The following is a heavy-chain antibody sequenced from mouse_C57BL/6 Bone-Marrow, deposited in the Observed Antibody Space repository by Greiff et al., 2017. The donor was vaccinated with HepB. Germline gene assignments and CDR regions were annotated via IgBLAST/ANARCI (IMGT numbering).Heavy chain of an antibody. Sequence: QVQLKQSGAELVRPGASVTLSCKASGYTFTDYEMHWVKQTPVHGLEWIGAIDPETGGTAYNQKFKGKAILTADKSSSTAYMELRSLTSEDSAVYYCTRTQLAVTPFAYWGQGTLVTVSA. CDR3: TRTQLAVTPFAY. CDR2: IDPETGGT. D-gene: IGHD2-2*01. J-gene: IGHJ3*01. V-gene: IGHV1-15*01. CDR1: GYTFTDYE.